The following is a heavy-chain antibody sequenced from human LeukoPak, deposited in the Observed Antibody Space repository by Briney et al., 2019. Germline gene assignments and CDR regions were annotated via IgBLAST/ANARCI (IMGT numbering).Heavy chain of an antibody. D-gene: IGHD3-16*02. CDR1: GGSISSNNYY. Sequence: PSQTLSLTCTVSGGSISSNNYYWSWIRQPAGKGLEWIGRIYTSGSTYYNPSLKSRVTISVDTSKNQFSLKLSSVTAADTAVYYCARDYYDYVWGSYRIHYYYYMDVWGKGTTVTVSS. J-gene: IGHJ6*03. CDR2: IYTSGST. CDR3: ARDYYDYVWGSYRIHYYYYMDV. V-gene: IGHV4-61*02.